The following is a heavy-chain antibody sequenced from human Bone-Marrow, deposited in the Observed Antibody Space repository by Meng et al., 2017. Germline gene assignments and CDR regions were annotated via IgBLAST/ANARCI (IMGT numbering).Heavy chain of an antibody. V-gene: IGHV3-73*01. CDR1: GFNFSGSD. Sequence: GESLKISCVASGFNFSGSDVHWVRQAPGKGLEWVGRIRSKTDTYATAFAASVKGRFTISRDDSKNTAYLQLNSLKTEDTAVYYCTVFSRVHIWGQGTMVTVSS. J-gene: IGHJ3*02. CDR2: IRSKTDTYAT. D-gene: IGHD3-3*02. CDR3: TVFSRVHI.